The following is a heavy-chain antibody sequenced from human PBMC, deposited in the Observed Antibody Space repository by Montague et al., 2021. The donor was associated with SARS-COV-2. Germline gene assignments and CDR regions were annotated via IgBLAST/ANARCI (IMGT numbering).Heavy chain of an antibody. D-gene: IGHD3-10*01. J-gene: IGHJ4*02. CDR3: TRDIRFYYGSGSPYGDLDY. CDR2: INSVGSST. V-gene: IGHV3-74*01. Sequence: SLRLSCAAPGFTFSSYWMHWVRQAPGKGLVWVSRINSVGSSTSYADSVKGRFTISRDNAKNTLYLQMNSLRAEDTAVYYCTRDIRFYYGSGSPYGDLDYWGQGTLVTVSS. CDR1: GFTFSSYW.